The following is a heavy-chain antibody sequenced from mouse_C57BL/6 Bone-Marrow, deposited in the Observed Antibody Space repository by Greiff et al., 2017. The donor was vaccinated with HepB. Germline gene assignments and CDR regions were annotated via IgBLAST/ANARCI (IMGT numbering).Heavy chain of an antibody. J-gene: IGHJ1*03. CDR2: ISYDGSN. Sequence: VQLKESGPGLVKPSQSLSLTCSVTGYSITSGYYWNWIRQFPGNKLEWMGYISYDGSNNYNPSLKNRISITRDTSKNQFFLKLNSVTTEDTATYYCARDPLYYYGSSHWYFDVWGTGTTVTVSS. CDR3: ARDPLYYYGSSHWYFDV. CDR1: GYSITSGYY. V-gene: IGHV3-6*01. D-gene: IGHD1-1*01.